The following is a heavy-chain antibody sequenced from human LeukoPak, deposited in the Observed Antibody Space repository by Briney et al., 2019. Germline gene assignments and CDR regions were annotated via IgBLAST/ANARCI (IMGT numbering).Heavy chain of an antibody. CDR3: AKGGAVAGQYNWFDP. D-gene: IGHD6-19*01. CDR2: ISWNSGSI. J-gene: IGHJ5*02. Sequence: GGSLRLSCAASGFTFDDYAMHRVRQAPGKGLEWVSGISWNSGSIGYADSVKGRFTISRDNAKNSLYLQMNSLRAEDTALYYCAKGGAVAGQYNWFDPWGQGTLVTVSS. CDR1: GFTFDDYA. V-gene: IGHV3-9*01.